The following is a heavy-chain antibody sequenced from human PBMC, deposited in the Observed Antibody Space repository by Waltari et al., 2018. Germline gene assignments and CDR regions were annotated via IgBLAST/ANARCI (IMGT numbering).Heavy chain of an antibody. CDR3: AREVTVQGVIGDYYYYYGMDV. V-gene: IGHV3-21*01. Sequence: EVQLVESGGGLVKPGGSLRLSCAASGFTFSSYSMNWVRQAPGKGLEWVSSISSSSSYIYYADSVKGRFTISRDNAKNSLYLQMNSLRAEDTAVYYCAREVTVQGVIGDYYYYYGMDVWGQGTTVTVSS. CDR1: GFTFSSYS. CDR2: ISSSSSYI. D-gene: IGHD3-10*01. J-gene: IGHJ6*02.